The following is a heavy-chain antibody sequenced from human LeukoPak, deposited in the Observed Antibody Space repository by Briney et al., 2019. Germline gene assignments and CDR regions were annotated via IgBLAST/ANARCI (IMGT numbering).Heavy chain of an antibody. CDR1: GGSFSGYY. CDR2: INHSGST. D-gene: IGHD3-3*01. V-gene: IGHV4-34*01. J-gene: IGHJ4*02. Sequence: SETLSRTCAVYGGSFSGYYWSWIRQPPGKGLEWIGEINHSGSTYYNPSLKSRVTISVDTSKNQFSLKLSSVTAADTAVYYCARHPSGDPYYFDYWGQGTLVTVSS. CDR3: ARHPSGDPYYFDY.